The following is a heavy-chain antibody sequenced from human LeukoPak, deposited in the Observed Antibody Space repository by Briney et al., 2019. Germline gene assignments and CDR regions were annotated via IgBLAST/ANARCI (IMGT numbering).Heavy chain of an antibody. D-gene: IGHD2-2*01. V-gene: IGHV3-30*01. CDR1: GFTFSSYT. CDR3: AREGRSSSWLSLDY. CDR2: ISYDGSNK. J-gene: IGHJ4*02. Sequence: GGSLRLSCAASGFTFSSYTMHWLRQAPGKGLEWVAVISYDGSNKNSADSVQGRFTISRDNYKNTLYLQMNSLRAEDTAMYYWAREGRSSSWLSLDYWGQGTQVTVSS.